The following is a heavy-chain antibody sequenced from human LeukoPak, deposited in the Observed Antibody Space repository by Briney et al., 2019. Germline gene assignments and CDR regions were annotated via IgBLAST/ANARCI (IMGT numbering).Heavy chain of an antibody. CDR2: IKHNGSEK. J-gene: IGHJ3*02. CDR3: ARENWGGAFDI. V-gene: IGHV3-7*01. D-gene: IGHD7-27*01. CDR1: GFTFNNYW. Sequence: GGSLRLSCAASGFTFNNYWMTWVRQAPGKGLEWVASIKHNGSEKYYVDSVKGRFTISRDNAKNSLNLQMNSLRAEDTAVYYCARENWGGAFDIWGQGTMVTVSS.